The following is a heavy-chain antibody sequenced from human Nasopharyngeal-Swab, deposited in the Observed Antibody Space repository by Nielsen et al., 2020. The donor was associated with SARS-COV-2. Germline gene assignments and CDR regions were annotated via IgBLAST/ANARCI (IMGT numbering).Heavy chain of an antibody. V-gene: IGHV1-46*01. J-gene: IGHJ3*02. Sequence: ASVKVSCKASGYTFTSYGISWVRQAPGQGLEWMGIINPSGGSTSYAKKFQGRVTMTRDTSTSTVYMELSSLRSEDTAVYYCARGSRGVAFDIWGQGTMVTVSS. CDR1: GYTFTSYG. CDR2: INPSGGST. D-gene: IGHD3-10*01. CDR3: ARGSRGVAFDI.